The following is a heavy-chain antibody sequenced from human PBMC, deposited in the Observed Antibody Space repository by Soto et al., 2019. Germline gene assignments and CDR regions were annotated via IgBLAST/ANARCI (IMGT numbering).Heavy chain of an antibody. J-gene: IGHJ3*01. V-gene: IGHV3-21*06. D-gene: IGHD1-1*01. CDR2: ISSGSVYI. CDR1: GFTFNSYS. Sequence: GGSLRLSCAASGFTFNSYSVNWVRQAPGKGLEWVASISSGSVYIDFADSVRGRFTISRDDVTNSVSLQMDSLRVEDTGIYYCARYDAFKAFDLWGQGTMVTVS. CDR3: ARYDAFKAFDL.